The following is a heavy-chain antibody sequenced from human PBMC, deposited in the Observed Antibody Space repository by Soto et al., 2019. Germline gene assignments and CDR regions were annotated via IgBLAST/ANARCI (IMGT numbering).Heavy chain of an antibody. D-gene: IGHD1-26*01. CDR2: ISAYNGNT. Sequence: QVQLVQSGAEVKKPGASVKVSCKASGYTFTSYGISWVRQAPGQGLEWMGWISAYNGNTNYAQKLQGRVTITPDTSTSTDYMELRRLRSDDTAVYYWGRDPRLALYSGSDRYFDYWGQGTLVTVSS. V-gene: IGHV1-18*04. J-gene: IGHJ4*02. CDR1: GYTFTSYG. CDR3: GRDPRLALYSGSDRYFDY.